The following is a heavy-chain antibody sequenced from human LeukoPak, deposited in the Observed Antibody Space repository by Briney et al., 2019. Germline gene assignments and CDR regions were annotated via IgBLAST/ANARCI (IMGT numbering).Heavy chain of an antibody. CDR2: IAYDGSHK. J-gene: IGHJ4*02. V-gene: IGHV3-30*18. Sequence: PGGSLRLSCAASGFTFSGYGMKWVRQAPGKGLEWVAVIAYDGSHKYYADSVKGRFTISRDNSKDTLYLQMGSLRAEDTAVYYCAKSGSGSSGWYYFDYWGQGTLVTVSS. D-gene: IGHD6-19*01. CDR1: GFTFSGYG. CDR3: AKSGSGSSGWYYFDY.